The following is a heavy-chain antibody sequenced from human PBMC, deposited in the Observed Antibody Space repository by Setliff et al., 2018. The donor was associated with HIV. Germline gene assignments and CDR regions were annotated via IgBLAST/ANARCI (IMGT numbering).Heavy chain of an antibody. CDR1: GGSFTGDY. CDR2: INHSGSA. D-gene: IGHD4-17*01. J-gene: IGHJ4*02. Sequence: PSETLSLTCAVYGGSFTGDYWSWVRQPPGKGLEWIGEINHSGSANYNPSLKSRVTISQDTSKRQFSLRMTSVTAADTAVYYCAIFFVTSVTTQDHWGQGTLVTVSS. V-gene: IGHV4-34*01. CDR3: AIFFVTSVTTQDH.